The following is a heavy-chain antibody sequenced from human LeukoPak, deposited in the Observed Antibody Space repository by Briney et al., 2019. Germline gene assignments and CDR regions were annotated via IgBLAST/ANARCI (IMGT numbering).Heavy chain of an antibody. D-gene: IGHD5-24*01. CDR3: ARVDRDAEEDFDY. CDR2: IIPILDVA. CDR1: GGTFSTNA. J-gene: IGHJ4*02. Sequence: SVKVSCKASGGTFSTNAISWVRQAPGQGLEWMGRIIPILDVANYAQKFQGRVTIAADESTSTAYLELSTLRSVDTAVYYCARVDRDAEEDFDYWGQGTLVTVSS. V-gene: IGHV1-69*04.